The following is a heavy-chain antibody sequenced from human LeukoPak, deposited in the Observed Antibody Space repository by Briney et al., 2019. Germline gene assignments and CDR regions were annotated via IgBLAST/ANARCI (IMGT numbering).Heavy chain of an antibody. Sequence: SETLXLTCTVSGGSISSSSYYWGWIRQPPGKGLEWXXSIYYSGSTYYNPSLKSRVTISVDTSKNQFSLKLSSVTAADTAVYYCASDSSGWYNQGYWYFDLWGRGTLVTVSS. D-gene: IGHD6-19*01. V-gene: IGHV4-39*01. CDR1: GGSISSSSYY. J-gene: IGHJ2*01. CDR2: IYYSGST. CDR3: ASDSSGWYNQGYWYFDL.